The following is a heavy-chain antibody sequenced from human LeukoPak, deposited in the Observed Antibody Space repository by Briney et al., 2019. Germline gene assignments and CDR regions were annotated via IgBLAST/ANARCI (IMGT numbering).Heavy chain of an antibody. D-gene: IGHD6-19*01. CDR1: GFTFSDYY. V-gene: IGHV3-11*01. CDR3: ARDPAPGIAVAGTGELDY. J-gene: IGHJ4*02. CDR2: ISSSGSTI. Sequence: PGGSLRLSCAASGFTFSDYYMSWIRQAPGKGLEWVSYISSSGSTIYYADSVKGRFTISRDNAKNSLYLQMNSLRAEDTAVYYCARDPAPGIAVAGTGELDYWGQGTLVTVSS.